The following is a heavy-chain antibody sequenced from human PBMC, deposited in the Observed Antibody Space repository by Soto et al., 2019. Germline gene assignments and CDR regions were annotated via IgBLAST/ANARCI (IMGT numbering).Heavy chain of an antibody. CDR2: IYYSGST. CDR1: GGSISSYY. D-gene: IGHD3-16*02. J-gene: IGHJ6*03. CDR3: ARAIYDYIWGSYPADHYYMDV. Sequence: SETLSLTCTVSGGSISSYYWSWIRQPPGKGLEWIGYIYYSGSTNYNPSLKSRVTISVDTSKNQFSLKLSSVTAADTAVYYCARAIYDYIWGSYPADHYYMDVWGKGTTVTVSS. V-gene: IGHV4-59*01.